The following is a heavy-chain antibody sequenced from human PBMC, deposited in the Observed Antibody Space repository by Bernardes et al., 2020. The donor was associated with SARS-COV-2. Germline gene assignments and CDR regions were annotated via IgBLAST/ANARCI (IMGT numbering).Heavy chain of an antibody. CDR3: ARELAALYPFDI. Sequence: GGSLRLSRAASGFTFSSSWMHWVRQAPGKGLVWVSRINSDGTSTRYADSVKGRFTISRDNAKNTLYLQMNSLRAEDTAVYYCARELAALYPFDIWGQGTMVTVSS. V-gene: IGHV3-74*01. CDR1: GFTFSSSW. CDR2: INSDGTST. D-gene: IGHD3-3*02. J-gene: IGHJ3*02.